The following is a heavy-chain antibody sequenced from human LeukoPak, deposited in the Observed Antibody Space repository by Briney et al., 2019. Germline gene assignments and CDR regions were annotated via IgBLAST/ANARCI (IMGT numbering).Heavy chain of an antibody. Sequence: GGSLRLSCAASGFTFDDYGMSWVRQAPGKGLEWVSGINWNGGSTGYADSVKGRFTISRDNVKNSLYLQMNSLRAEDTALYYCARENLADYYDSSGYFDYWGQGTLVTVSS. D-gene: IGHD3-22*01. J-gene: IGHJ4*02. CDR1: GFTFDDYG. CDR2: INWNGGST. V-gene: IGHV3-20*04. CDR3: ARENLADYYDSSGYFDY.